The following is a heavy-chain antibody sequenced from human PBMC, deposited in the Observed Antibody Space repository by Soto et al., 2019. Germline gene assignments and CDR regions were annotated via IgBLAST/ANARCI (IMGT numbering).Heavy chain of an antibody. CDR3: VEDDGPRRDIAGSGWIFEF. J-gene: IGHJ4*02. D-gene: IGHD3-10*01. V-gene: IGHV3-23*01. CDR2: ISGSGGST. Sequence: EVQLLESGGGLVQPGGSLRLSCAASGFTFSSYAMSWVRQAPGKGLEWDAAISGSGGSTYYADTVKGRFTISRDNSKNPLYLQMNSLKAEDTAVYYCVEDDGPRRDIAGSGWIFEFGGQRTLVTVSS. CDR1: GFTFSSYA.